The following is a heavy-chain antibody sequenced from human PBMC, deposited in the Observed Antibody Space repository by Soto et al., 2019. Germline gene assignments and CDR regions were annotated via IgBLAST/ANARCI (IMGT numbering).Heavy chain of an antibody. Sequence: SEALSLTCSFSGSSISSGGFYVNWVRPHPGKGLGWIGYIYFSGTPYYNPSLRSRVTISADTSKNQSSLTLTSGTAADTAVYYCAASCVGCGGFNYYGMDVGGQGPTVTVP. J-gene: IGHJ6*02. CDR3: AASCVGCGGFNYYGMDV. CDR2: IYFSGTP. V-gene: IGHV4-31*03. CDR1: GSSISSGGFY. D-gene: IGHD2-21*01.